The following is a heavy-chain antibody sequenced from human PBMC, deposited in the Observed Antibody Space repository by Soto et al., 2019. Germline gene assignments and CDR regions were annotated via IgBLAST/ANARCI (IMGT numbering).Heavy chain of an antibody. V-gene: IGHV1-58*01. CDR3: AASVYNPDVDYFDY. Sequence: QMQLVQSGPEVKKPGPSVKVSCKASGFTFTSSAVQRVRQARGQRLEWIGWIVVGSGNTNYAQKFQERVTITRDMSTSTAYMELSSLRSEDTAVYYCAASVYNPDVDYFDYWCQGTLVTVSS. CDR2: IVVGSGNT. CDR1: GFTFTSSA. D-gene: IGHD1-20*01. J-gene: IGHJ4*02.